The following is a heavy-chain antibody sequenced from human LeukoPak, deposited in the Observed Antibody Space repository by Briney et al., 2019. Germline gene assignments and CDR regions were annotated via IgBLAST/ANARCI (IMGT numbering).Heavy chain of an antibody. CDR3: AGVVGEEDYFDS. CDR2: IYYSGST. CDR1: GGSISSGGFY. D-gene: IGHD3-16*01. Sequence: SETLSLTCTVSGGSISSGGFYWSWIRHHPGKGLEWIGYIYYSGSTYYNPSLKSRITISIDTSKSQFSLKLSSVTAADTAVYYCAGVVGEEDYFDSWGQGTLVTVSS. J-gene: IGHJ4*02. V-gene: IGHV4-31*03.